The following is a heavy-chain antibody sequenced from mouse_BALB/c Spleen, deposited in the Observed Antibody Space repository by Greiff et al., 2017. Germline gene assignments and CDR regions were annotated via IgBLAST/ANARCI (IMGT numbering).Heavy chain of an antibody. CDR3: TRNGYDYDGGVAY. Sequence: QVQLQQSGAELVRPGASVTLSCKASGYTFTDYEMHWVKQTPVHGLEWIGAIDPETGGNAYNQKFKGKATLTADKSSSTAYMELRSLTSKDSAVYYCTRNGYDYDGGVAYWGQGTLVTVSA. D-gene: IGHD2-4*01. CDR2: IDPETGGN. J-gene: IGHJ3*01. CDR1: GYTFTDYE. V-gene: IGHV1-15*01.